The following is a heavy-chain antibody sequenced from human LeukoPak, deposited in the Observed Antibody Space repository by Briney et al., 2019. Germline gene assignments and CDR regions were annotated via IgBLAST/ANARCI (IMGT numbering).Heavy chain of an antibody. D-gene: IGHD6-13*01. J-gene: IGHJ4*02. CDR3: ASGRQLGY. Sequence: GGSLSLSCAASGFTFSNYWMSWVRQAPGKGLEWVANIKEDGNEKYYVDSVKGRFTISRDNAGNSLYLQMNSLRAEDTAVYYCASGRQLGYWGQGTLVTVSS. CDR1: GFTFSNYW. V-gene: IGHV3-7*01. CDR2: IKEDGNEK.